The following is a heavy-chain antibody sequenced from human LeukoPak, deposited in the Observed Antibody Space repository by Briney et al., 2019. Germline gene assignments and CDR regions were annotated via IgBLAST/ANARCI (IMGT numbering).Heavy chain of an antibody. CDR3: ARLPPSDSNYVLGWFDP. Sequence: SETLSLTRTVSGGSISSYYWSWIRQPPGKGLEWIGYIYYSGTTNYNPSLKSRVTILVDTSKNQFSLNLSSVTAADTAVYYCARLPPSDSNYVLGWFDPWGQGTLVTVSS. J-gene: IGHJ5*02. CDR2: IYYSGTT. D-gene: IGHD4-11*01. V-gene: IGHV4-59*08. CDR1: GGSISSYY.